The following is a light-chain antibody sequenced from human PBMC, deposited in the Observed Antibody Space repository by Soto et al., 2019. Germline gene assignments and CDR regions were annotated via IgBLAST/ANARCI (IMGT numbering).Light chain of an antibody. Sequence: EIVMTQSPVTLSVSPGERATLSCRASQSINTDLAWYQQKPGQAPRLLIYGASGRATGIPARYSGSGSGIEFTHTISSPECEDFVVYYCHEYINWPLTFGGGAKVEIK. CDR3: HEYINWPLT. J-gene: IGKJ4*01. CDR2: GAS. CDR1: QSINTD. V-gene: IGKV3-15*01.